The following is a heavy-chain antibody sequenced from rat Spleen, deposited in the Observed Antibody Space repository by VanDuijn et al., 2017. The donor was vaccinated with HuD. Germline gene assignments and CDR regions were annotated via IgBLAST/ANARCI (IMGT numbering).Heavy chain of an antibody. CDR2: ISYDGSIT. J-gene: IGHJ2*01. CDR1: GFTFSDYF. CDR3: TRGGYFRY. D-gene: IGHD1-12*03. V-gene: IGHV5-29*01. Sequence: EVQLVESDGGLVQPGRSLKLSCAASGFTFSDYFLAWVRQTPTKGLEWVATISYDGSITYYRDSVKGRFTISRDNARSTLNLHMDSLRSEDTAIYYCTRGGYFRYWGQGVMVTVSS.